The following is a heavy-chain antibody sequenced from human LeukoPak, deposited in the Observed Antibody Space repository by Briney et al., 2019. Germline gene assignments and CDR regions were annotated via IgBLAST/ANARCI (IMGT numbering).Heavy chain of an antibody. CDR3: ARDEHSSSSFLRRSWFY. CDR1: GGTFSSYA. J-gene: IGHJ4*02. CDR2: ISAYNGST. V-gene: IGHV1-18*01. D-gene: IGHD6-6*01. Sequence: ASVKVSCKASGGTFSSYAISWVRQAPGQGLEWMGWISAYNGSTNYAQKLQGRVTMTTDTSTSTAYMELRSLRSDDTAVYYCARDEHSSSSFLRRSWFYWGQGTLVTVSS.